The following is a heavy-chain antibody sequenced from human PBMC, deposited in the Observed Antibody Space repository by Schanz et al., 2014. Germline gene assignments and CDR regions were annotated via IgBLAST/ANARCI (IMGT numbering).Heavy chain of an antibody. CDR1: GFTFSNHA. Sequence: EVQLVESGGGLVQPGGSLRLSCAASGFTFSNHALSWVRQAPGKGLEWVSYISGSSSTKYYADSVKGRFTISRDNGKKSLYLQMNSLRAEDTAVYYCARGVRIDYWGQGTLVTVSS. V-gene: IGHV3-48*01. CDR2: ISGSSSTK. D-gene: IGHD3-3*01. CDR3: ARGVRIDY. J-gene: IGHJ4*02.